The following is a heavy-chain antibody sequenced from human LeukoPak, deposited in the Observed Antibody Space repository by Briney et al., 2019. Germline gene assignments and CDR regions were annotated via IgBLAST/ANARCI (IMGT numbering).Heavy chain of an antibody. CDR1: SFTFTSQA. Sequence: GGSLSLSCATSSFTFTSQAMTWVRHAPEKGLEWVSGIVGTTGRPFYGDSVKGRFTVSRDNSRDRLYLQMTSLRAEDAPVYLCARVACGTECYYRLDVWGQGTTVTVSS. CDR3: ARVACGTECYYRLDV. V-gene: IGHV3-23*01. D-gene: IGHD2-21*01. CDR2: IVGTTGRP. J-gene: IGHJ6*02.